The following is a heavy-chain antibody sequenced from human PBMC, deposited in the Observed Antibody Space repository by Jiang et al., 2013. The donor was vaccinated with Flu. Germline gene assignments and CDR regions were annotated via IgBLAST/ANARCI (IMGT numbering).Heavy chain of an antibody. D-gene: IGHD2-21*02. V-gene: IGHV1-58*02. CDR3: AKGRVAYCGGDCYHGFDY. J-gene: IGHJ4*02. CDR2: IVVGGGNT. CDR1: GFTFRNSA. Sequence: VQSGAEVKKPGTSVKVSCRASGFTFRNSAMQWVRQARGQRLEWIGWIVVGGGNTLYAPKFRDRVTITRDMSTSTSYMELSSLRSEDTAVYYCAKGRVAYCGGDCYHGFDYWGQGTLVTVSS.